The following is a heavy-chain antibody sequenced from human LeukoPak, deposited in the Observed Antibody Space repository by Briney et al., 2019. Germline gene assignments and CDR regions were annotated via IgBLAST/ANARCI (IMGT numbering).Heavy chain of an antibody. Sequence: GGSLRLSCAASGFTFSSYSMNWVRQAPGKGLEWVSSISSSSSYIYYADSVKGRFTISRDNAKNSLYLQMNSLRAEDTAVYYCATPPRGILAGYYDYWGQGTLVTVSS. D-gene: IGHD3-9*01. J-gene: IGHJ4*02. CDR1: GFTFSSYS. CDR3: ATPPRGILAGYYDY. CDR2: ISSSSSYI. V-gene: IGHV3-21*01.